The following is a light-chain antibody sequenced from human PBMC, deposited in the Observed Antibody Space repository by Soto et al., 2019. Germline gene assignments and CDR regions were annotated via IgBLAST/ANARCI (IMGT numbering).Light chain of an antibody. CDR3: SSYTSSTKPLV. V-gene: IGLV2-14*01. J-gene: IGLJ2*01. Sequence: QSALTQPASVSGSPGQSITISCTGTSSDVGGYNYVSWYQQHPGKAPKLMIYEVSNRPSGVSNRFSGSKSGNTASLTISGLQAEDEGDYYCSSYTSSTKPLVFGGGTKLTVL. CDR2: EVS. CDR1: SSDVGGYNY.